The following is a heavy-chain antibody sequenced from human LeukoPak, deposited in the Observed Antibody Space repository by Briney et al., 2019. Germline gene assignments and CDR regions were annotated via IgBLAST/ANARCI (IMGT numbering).Heavy chain of an antibody. V-gene: IGHV1-18*01. Sequence: GASVTVSCKASGYTFINPGITWVRQAPGQGLEWMGWISAYNGNTDYAQKFQGRVTMTTDTSTTTAYMHLTGLSSDDTAVYYCARGRDKGDYWGQGTLVTSPQ. J-gene: IGHJ4*02. CDR1: GYTFINPG. CDR2: ISAYNGNT. CDR3: ARGRDKGDY.